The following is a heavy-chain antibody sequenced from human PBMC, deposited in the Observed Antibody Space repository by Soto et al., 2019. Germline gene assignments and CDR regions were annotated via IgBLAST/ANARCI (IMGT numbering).Heavy chain of an antibody. J-gene: IGHJ2*01. V-gene: IGHV3-73*01. CDR3: VRYSRTLGWFFDL. CDR2: IRSKGNNYAT. Sequence: GGSLRLSCAASGFTFSASAMHWVRQASGEGLEWLGRIRSKGNNYATEYGASLKGRFTISRDDSKKTTYLQMSNLNTEDTAVYYCVRYSRTLGWFFDLWGRGTLVTVSS. CDR1: GFTFSASA. D-gene: IGHD2-21*01.